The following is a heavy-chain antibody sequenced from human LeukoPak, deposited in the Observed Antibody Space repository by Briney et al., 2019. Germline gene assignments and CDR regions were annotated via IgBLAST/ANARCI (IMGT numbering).Heavy chain of an antibody. V-gene: IGHV3-23*01. J-gene: IGHJ5*02. CDR1: GFTFSSYG. CDR3: AKDGNWFDP. Sequence: GGSLRLSCEAPGFTFSSYGMNWVRQAPGKGLEWVSAISGSGGSTYYADSVKGRFTISRDNSKNTLYLQMNSLRAEDTAVYYCAKDGNWFDPWGQGTLVTVSS. CDR2: ISGSGGST.